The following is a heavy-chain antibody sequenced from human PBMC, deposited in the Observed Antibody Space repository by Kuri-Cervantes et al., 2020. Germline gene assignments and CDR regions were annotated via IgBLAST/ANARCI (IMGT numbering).Heavy chain of an antibody. V-gene: IGHV3-30-3*01. Sequence: GGSLRLSCAASGFTFSSYAMHWVRQAPGKGLEWVAVISYDGSNKYYADSVKGRFTISRDNSKNTLYLQMNSLRAEDTAVYYCARGHDYGDYGNAFDIWGQGTMVTVSS. CDR1: GFTFSSYA. J-gene: IGHJ3*02. CDR2: ISYDGSNK. CDR3: ARGHDYGDYGNAFDI. D-gene: IGHD4-17*01.